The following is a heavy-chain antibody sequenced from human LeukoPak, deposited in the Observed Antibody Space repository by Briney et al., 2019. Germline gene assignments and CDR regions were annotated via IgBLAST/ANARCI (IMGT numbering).Heavy chain of an antibody. Sequence: ASEKVSCKASGYTFTSYGISWVRQAPGQGLEWMGWISAYNGNTIYAQNLQGRVTMTTDTSTSTVYMQLRSLRSDDTAVYYCAREAPGTVIDTFDIWGQGTMVTVSS. CDR1: GYTFTSYG. CDR2: ISAYNGNT. V-gene: IGHV1-18*01. J-gene: IGHJ3*02. D-gene: IGHD3-22*01. CDR3: AREAPGTVIDTFDI.